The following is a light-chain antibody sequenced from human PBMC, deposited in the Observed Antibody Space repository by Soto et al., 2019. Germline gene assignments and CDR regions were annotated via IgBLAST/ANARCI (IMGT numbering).Light chain of an antibody. V-gene: IGLV2-8*01. Sequence: ALTQPPSASGSPGQSVALSCTGTSSDVGGYNYVSWYQQHPGKAPKLMIYEVNKRPSGVPDRFSGSKSGNTASLTVSGLQAEDEADYYCSSYAGSSNVFGTGTKLTVL. CDR1: SSDVGGYNY. CDR2: EVN. CDR3: SSYAGSSNV. J-gene: IGLJ1*01.